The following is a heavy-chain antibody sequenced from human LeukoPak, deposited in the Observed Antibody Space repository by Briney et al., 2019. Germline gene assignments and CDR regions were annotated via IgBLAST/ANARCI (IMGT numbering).Heavy chain of an antibody. D-gene: IGHD2-15*01. V-gene: IGHV3-30*18. J-gene: IGHJ4*02. CDR3: VKADCSGGSCYRI. CDR2: ISYDGSNK. Sequence: GGSLRLSCAASGFTFSSYGMHWVRQAPGKGLEWVAVISYDGSNKYYADSVKGRFTISRDNSKNTLYLQMSSLRAEDTAVYYCVKADCSGGSCYRIWGQGTLVTVSS. CDR1: GFTFSSYG.